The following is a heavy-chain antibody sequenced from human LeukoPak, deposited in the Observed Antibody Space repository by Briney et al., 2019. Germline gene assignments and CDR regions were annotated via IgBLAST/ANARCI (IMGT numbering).Heavy chain of an antibody. CDR1: GFTVSTNF. V-gene: IGHV3-53*01. CDR3: ARSSRSSWFYYFDH. CDR2: IYSGGRT. Sequence: GGSLRLSCAASGFTVSTNFMSWVRQARGKGLEGVSVIYSGGRTHYADSVTGRFTISRDDSKNTLYLQMSSVRADDTAVYYCARSSRSSWFYYFDHWGQGTLVTVSS. J-gene: IGHJ4*02. D-gene: IGHD6-6*01.